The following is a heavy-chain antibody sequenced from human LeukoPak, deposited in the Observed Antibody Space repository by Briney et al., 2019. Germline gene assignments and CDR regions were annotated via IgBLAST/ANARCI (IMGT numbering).Heavy chain of an antibody. CDR3: ARESRTYYYDSNHSKED. D-gene: IGHD3-22*01. V-gene: IGHV1-2*02. Sequence: GASVKVSCKASGYTFSDYYLHWVRQAPGQGLEWMGWINPNSGGTNYAQKLQGRVTMTTDTSTSTAYMELRSLRSDDTAVYYCARESRTYYYDSNHSKEDWGQGTLVTVSS. CDR2: INPNSGGT. J-gene: IGHJ4*02. CDR1: GYTFSDYY.